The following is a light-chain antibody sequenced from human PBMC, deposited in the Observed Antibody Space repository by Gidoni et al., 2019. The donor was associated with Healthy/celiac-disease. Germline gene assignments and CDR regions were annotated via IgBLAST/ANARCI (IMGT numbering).Light chain of an antibody. CDR1: SSYVGGYNY. Sequence: QSALTQPPSASGSPGQSVTISCTGTSSYVGGYNYVSWYQQHPGKAPKLMIYAVSKRPSGVPDRFSGSKSGNTASLTVSGLQAEDEADYYCSSYAGSNNFVFGTGTKVTVL. V-gene: IGLV2-8*01. J-gene: IGLJ1*01. CDR2: AVS. CDR3: SSYAGSNNFV.